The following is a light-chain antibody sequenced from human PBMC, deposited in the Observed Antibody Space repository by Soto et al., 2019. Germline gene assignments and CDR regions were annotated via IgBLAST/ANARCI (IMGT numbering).Light chain of an antibody. CDR1: QAISNY. V-gene: IGKV1-27*01. Sequence: DIQMTQSPSSLSTSVGDRVTITCRASQAISNYLAWYQRKPGNVPKLLIYAASTLQSGVPSRFSGSGSGTDFTLTISSLPPEDVATYYCQRYDSAPYTFGQGTKLEIK. CDR3: QRYDSAPYT. J-gene: IGKJ2*01. CDR2: AAS.